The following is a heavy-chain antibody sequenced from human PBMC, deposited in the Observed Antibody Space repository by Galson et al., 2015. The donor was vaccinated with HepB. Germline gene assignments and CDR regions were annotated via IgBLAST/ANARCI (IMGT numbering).Heavy chain of an antibody. CDR1: GFTFSTYV. V-gene: IGHV3-30*04. J-gene: IGHJ4*02. D-gene: IGHD3-16*01. CDR2: IFSDGTNK. Sequence: SLRLSCAASGFTFSTYVMHWVRQAPGKGLEWVALIFSDGTNKHYADSVKGRFTISRDNSKNTLYLQMNTLGLEDTAVYYCARDRENSYLGVTGISYWGQGILVTVSS. CDR3: ARDRENSYLGVTGISY.